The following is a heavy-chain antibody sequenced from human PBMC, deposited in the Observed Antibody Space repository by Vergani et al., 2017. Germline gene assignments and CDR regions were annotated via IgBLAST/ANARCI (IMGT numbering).Heavy chain of an antibody. CDR1: GFTFSSYG. J-gene: IGHJ6*02. V-gene: IGHV3-23*05. CDR2: IYSGGST. CDR3: ARNLRYNWNYYYYYGMDV. Sequence: EVQLLESGGGLVQPGGSLRLSCAASGFTFSSYGMSWVRQAPGKGLEWVSAIYSGGSTYYADSVKGRFTISRDNSKNTLYLQMNSLRAEDTAVYYCARNLRYNWNYYYYYGMDVWGQGTTVTVSS. D-gene: IGHD1-20*01.